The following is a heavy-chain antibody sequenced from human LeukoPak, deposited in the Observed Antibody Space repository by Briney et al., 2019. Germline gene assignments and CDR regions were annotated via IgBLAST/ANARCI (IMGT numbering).Heavy chain of an antibody. Sequence: GGSLRLSCAASQFTFSSHNMNWARQAPGKGLEWVACLNSNYDIYYADSVKGRFTISRDNAKNSLYLQMNSLRVEDSAVYYCAREARGALDDAFDIWGQGTTVTVSS. CDR3: AREARGALDDAFDI. CDR2: LNSNYDI. J-gene: IGHJ3*02. CDR1: QFTFSSHN. D-gene: IGHD6-6*01. V-gene: IGHV3-69-1*02.